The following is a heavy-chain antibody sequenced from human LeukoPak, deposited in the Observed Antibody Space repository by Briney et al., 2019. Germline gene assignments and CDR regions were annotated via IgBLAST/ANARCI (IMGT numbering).Heavy chain of an antibody. CDR2: IYHSGST. V-gene: IGHV4-38-2*02. J-gene: IGHJ4*02. D-gene: IGHD4-17*01. CDR1: GYSISSGYY. Sequence: SETLSLTCTVSGYSISSGYYWGWIRQPPGKGLEWIGSIYHSGSTYYNPSLKSRVTISVDTSKNQFSLKLSSVTAADTAVYYCAGAGDRARPDYWGQGTLVTVSS. CDR3: AGAGDRARPDY.